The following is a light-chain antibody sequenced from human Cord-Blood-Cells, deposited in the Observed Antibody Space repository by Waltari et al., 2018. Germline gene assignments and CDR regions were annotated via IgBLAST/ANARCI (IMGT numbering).Light chain of an antibody. J-gene: IGLJ3*02. CDR1: SSAVGGYNY. V-gene: IGLV2-14*03. CDR2: DGS. Sequence: QSALTQPASVSGSPGQSITISCTGTSSAVGGYNYVSWYQQHPGKAPKLMIYDGSNRPSGVSKRVSGAKSGNTASLTISGLQAEDEADYYCSSYTSSSTRVFGGGTKLTVL. CDR3: SSYTSSSTRV.